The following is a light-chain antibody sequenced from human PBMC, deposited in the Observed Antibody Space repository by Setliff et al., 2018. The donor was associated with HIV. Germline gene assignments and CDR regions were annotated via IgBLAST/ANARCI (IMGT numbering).Light chain of an antibody. J-gene: IGLJ1*01. CDR3: CSYAGSRTFYV. CDR2: EVT. Sequence: QSALTQPASVSGSPGQSITFSCTGTSSDVGNYNLVSRYQHHPGKAPKLMLYEVTKRPSGISDRFSGSKSGDTASLTISGLQAEDEADYYCCSYAGSRTFYVFGTGTKVTVL. CDR1: SSDVGNYNL. V-gene: IGLV2-23*02.